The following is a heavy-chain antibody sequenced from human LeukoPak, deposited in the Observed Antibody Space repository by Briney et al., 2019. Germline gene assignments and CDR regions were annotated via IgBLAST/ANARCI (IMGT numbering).Heavy chain of an antibody. CDR3: ARSRRYKPNDAFNI. V-gene: IGHV4-4*07. Sequence: SETLSLTCTVSGGSISSYYWSWIRQPAGKGLEWIGRIYTSGTTNYNPSLKSRVTMSVDTSKNQFSLKLTSVTAADTAVYYCARSRRYKPNDAFNIWGQGTMVTVSS. D-gene: IGHD3-9*01. CDR1: GGSISSYY. J-gene: IGHJ3*02. CDR2: IYTSGTT.